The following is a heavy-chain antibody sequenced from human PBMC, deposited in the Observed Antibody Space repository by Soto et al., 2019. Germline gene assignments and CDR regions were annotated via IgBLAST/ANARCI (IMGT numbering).Heavy chain of an antibody. CDR2: LWYDGSNK. CDR1: GFTFSSYG. D-gene: IGHD3-22*01. J-gene: IGHJ4*02. CDR3: ARDAPKNYYDSSGPFDY. V-gene: IGHV3-33*01. Sequence: QVQLVESGGGVVQPGRSLRLSCAASGFTFSSYGMHWVRQAPGKGLEWVAVLWYDGSNKYYEDSVKGRFTISRDNSKNTLYLQMNSLRAEDTAVYYCARDAPKNYYDSSGPFDYWGQGTLVTVSS.